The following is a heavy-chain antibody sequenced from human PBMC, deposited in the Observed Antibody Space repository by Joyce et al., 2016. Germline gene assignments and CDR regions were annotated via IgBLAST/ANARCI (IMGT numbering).Heavy chain of an antibody. CDR2: MSLDGSSY. CDR1: GFTFSSYG. V-gene: IGHV3-30*18. CDR3: AKERVVPAALDGMDV. D-gene: IGHD2-2*01. J-gene: IGHJ6*02. Sequence: QVQLVESGGGVVQPGRSLRLSCAASGFTFSSYGMHWVRQAPGKGLEWVSVMSLDGSSYYDGDSVKGRFTISRDNSKNTLYLQMNSLRAEDTAIYFCAKERVVPAALDGMDVWGQGTTVTVSS.